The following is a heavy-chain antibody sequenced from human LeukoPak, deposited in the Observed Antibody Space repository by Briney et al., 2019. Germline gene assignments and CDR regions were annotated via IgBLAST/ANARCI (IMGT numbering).Heavy chain of an antibody. Sequence: GGSLRLSCAASGFTFSSYAMSWVRQAPGKGLEWVSAISGSGGSTYYADSVKGRFTISRDNSKNTLYLQMNSLRAEDTAVYYCAKEKNYDFWSGYPNPFDYCGQGTLVTDSS. CDR2: ISGSGGST. CDR1: GFTFSSYA. J-gene: IGHJ4*02. CDR3: AKEKNYDFWSGYPNPFDY. D-gene: IGHD3-3*01. V-gene: IGHV3-23*01.